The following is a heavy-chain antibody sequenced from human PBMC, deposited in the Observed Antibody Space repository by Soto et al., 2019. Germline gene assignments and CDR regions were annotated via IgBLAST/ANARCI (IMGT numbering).Heavy chain of an antibody. J-gene: IGHJ6*02. D-gene: IGHD6-13*01. V-gene: IGHV4-59*01. CDR1: GGSISSYY. Sequence: SETLSLTCTVSGGSISSYYWSWIRQPPGKGLEWIGYIYYSGSTNYNPSLKSRVTISVDTSKNQFSLKLSSVTAADTAVYYCARAGDSSSWYSYYYYGMDVWGQGTTVTVSS. CDR2: IYYSGST. CDR3: ARAGDSSSWYSYYYYGMDV.